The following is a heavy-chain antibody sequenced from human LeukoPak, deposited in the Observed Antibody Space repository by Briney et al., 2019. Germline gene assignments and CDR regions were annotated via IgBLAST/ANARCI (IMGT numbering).Heavy chain of an antibody. Sequence: GGSLRLSCAASDFTVSSNYMTWVRQPPGKGLEWVSVIHKNAITSYADTVRGRFTISRDNSKNTLYLQMNNLRVDDTAVYYCARSLRVRGVPDYMDVWGKGTIVTVYS. CDR2: IHKNAIT. V-gene: IGHV3-53*01. CDR1: DFTVSSNY. CDR3: ARSLRVRGVPDYMDV. D-gene: IGHD3-10*01. J-gene: IGHJ6*03.